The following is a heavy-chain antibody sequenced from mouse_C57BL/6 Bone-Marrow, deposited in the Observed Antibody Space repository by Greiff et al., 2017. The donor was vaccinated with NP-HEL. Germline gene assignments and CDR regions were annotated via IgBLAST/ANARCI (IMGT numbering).Heavy chain of an antibody. CDR1: GYTFTDHT. Sequence: VQGVESDAELVKPGASVKISCKVSGYTFTDHTIHWMKQRPEQGLEWIGYIYPRDGSTKYNEKFKGKATLTADKSSSTAYMQLNSLTSEDSAVYFCARGGDGYYVSYFDYWGQGTTLTVSS. CDR3: ARGGDGYYVSYFDY. V-gene: IGHV1-78*01. CDR2: IYPRDGST. D-gene: IGHD2-3*01. J-gene: IGHJ2*01.